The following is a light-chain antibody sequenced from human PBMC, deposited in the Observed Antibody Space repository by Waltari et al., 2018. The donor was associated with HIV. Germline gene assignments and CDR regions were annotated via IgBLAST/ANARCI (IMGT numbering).Light chain of an antibody. Sequence: DIQLTQSPSFLPASVGDRVTIPCRPSQGISSYLAWYQQKPGKAARLLSYAASTLQSGVPSRFSGSGSETDFTLTISSLQAEDFATYCCQQLNSYRALTFGGGTKVEIK. CDR2: AAS. V-gene: IGKV1-9*01. CDR1: QGISSY. J-gene: IGKJ4*01. CDR3: QQLNSYRALT.